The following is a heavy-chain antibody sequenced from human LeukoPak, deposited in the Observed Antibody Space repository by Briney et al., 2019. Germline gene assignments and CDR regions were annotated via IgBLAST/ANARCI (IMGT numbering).Heavy chain of an antibody. Sequence: PSETLSLTCTVSGGSISSSSYYWGWIRQPPGKGLEWIGSIYYSGSTYYNPSLKSRVTISVDTSKNQFSLKLSSVTAADTAVYYCARSIAALDYWGQGTLVTVSS. CDR1: GGSISSSSYY. CDR2: IYYSGST. J-gene: IGHJ4*02. D-gene: IGHD6-13*01. CDR3: ARSIAALDY. V-gene: IGHV4-39*01.